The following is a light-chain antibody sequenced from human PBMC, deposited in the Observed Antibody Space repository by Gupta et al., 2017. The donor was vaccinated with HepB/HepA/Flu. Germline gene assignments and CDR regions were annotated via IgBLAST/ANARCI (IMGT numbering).Light chain of an antibody. Sequence: EVALTQSPGTLSLSPGERATLSCRARQSVRSNFFVWYQQRPGQTPRLLIYAGYTRATGIPDRFSGSVSGTDFALTISRLEPEDFAVYYCQQNDSLPWTFGQGTRVEI. J-gene: IGKJ1*01. CDR1: QSVRSNF. V-gene: IGKV3-20*01. CDR2: AGY. CDR3: QQNDSLPWT.